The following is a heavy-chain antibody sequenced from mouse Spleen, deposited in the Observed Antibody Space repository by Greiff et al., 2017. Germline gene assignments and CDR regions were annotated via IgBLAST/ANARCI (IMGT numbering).Heavy chain of an antibody. D-gene: IGHD2-10*01. CDR2: ISCYNGAT. Sequence: LVKTGASVKISCKASGYSFTGYYMRWVKQSHGKSLEWIGYISCYNGATSYNQKFKGKATFTVDTSSSTAYMQFNSLTSEDSAVYYCASAYSKWFAYWGQGTLVTVSA. V-gene: IGHV1S34*01. CDR1: GYSFTGYY. J-gene: IGHJ3*01. CDR3: ASAYSKWFAY.